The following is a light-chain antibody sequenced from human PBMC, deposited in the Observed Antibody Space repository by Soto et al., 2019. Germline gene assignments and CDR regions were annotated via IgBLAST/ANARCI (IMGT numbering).Light chain of an antibody. Sequence: QLVLTQSPSASASLGASVKLTCTLSSGHSSYAIAWHQQQPEKGPRYLMKLNGDGSHDTGDGIPDRFSGSSSGAERYLTISSLQSEDEADYYCQTWDTGIRVFGGGTKLTVL. V-gene: IGLV4-69*01. CDR2: LNGDGSH. CDR3: QTWDTGIRV. J-gene: IGLJ2*01. CDR1: SGHSSYA.